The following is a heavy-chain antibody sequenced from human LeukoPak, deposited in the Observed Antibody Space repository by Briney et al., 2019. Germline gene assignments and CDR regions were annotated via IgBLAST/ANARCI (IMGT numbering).Heavy chain of an antibody. D-gene: IGHD2/OR15-2a*01. CDR3: ARGENSKTYPVSGY. J-gene: IGHJ4*02. Sequence: GGSLRLSCAASGFTFSSYAMHWVRQAPGKGLEWVAVISNDGSSKYYTDSVKGRVTISRDNSRNTLYLQMNSLGAEDTAVYYCARGENSKTYPVSGYWGQGTLVTVSS. CDR1: GFTFSSYA. V-gene: IGHV3-30*03. CDR2: ISNDGSSK.